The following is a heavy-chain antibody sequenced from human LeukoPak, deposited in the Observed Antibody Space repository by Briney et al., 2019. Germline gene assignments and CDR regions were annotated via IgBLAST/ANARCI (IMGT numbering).Heavy chain of an antibody. D-gene: IGHD1-26*01. CDR3: ARDWELEGSGFDY. CDR1: GFTFSRSA. Sequence: GGSLRLSCAASGFTFSRSAMHWVRQAPGKGLEWVAIISYDGGNKYYADSVKGRFTISRDNSKNTLYLQMNSLRAEDTTVYHCARDWELEGSGFDYWGQGTLVTVSS. CDR2: ISYDGGNK. J-gene: IGHJ4*02. V-gene: IGHV3-30*04.